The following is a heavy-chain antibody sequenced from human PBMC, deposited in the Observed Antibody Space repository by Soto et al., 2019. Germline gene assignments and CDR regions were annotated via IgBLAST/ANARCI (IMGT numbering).Heavy chain of an antibody. V-gene: IGHV3-49*03. D-gene: IGHD6-19*01. CDR3: ARAFRGVAVTPF. Sequence: PGGSLRLSCTASGFNFGDYAMSWLRQAPGKGLEWVSFIKSKTYGGAIEYAASVKGRFTISRDDSKSVAYLQMDSLKTEDTAVYYCARAFRGVAVTPFWGQGTMVTVSS. J-gene: IGHJ3*01. CDR2: IKSKTYGGAI. CDR1: GFNFGDYA.